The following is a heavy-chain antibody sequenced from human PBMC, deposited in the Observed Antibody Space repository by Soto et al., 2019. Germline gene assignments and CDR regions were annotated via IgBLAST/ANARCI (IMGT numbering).Heavy chain of an antibody. Sequence: QVQLVQSVDEVKKPGASVKVSCKASGYIFVNYGIAWVRQAPGQGLEWMGWISPYTGNTHSATKVQGRLTMTTDTSTSTAYMDLGSLTYDDTAVYYCVMVDNYVTPTPQDVWGQGTTVTVSS. CDR3: VMVDNYVTPTPQDV. J-gene: IGHJ6*02. V-gene: IGHV1-18*01. CDR2: ISPYTGNT. D-gene: IGHD3-16*01. CDR1: GYIFVNYG.